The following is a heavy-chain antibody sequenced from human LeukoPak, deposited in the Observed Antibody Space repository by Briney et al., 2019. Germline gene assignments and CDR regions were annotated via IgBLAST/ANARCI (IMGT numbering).Heavy chain of an antibody. V-gene: IGHV3-11*01. Sequence: PGGSLRLSFAVSGFTFSDHYMTWIRQAPGKGLEYISYLSNSGSDIFYADSVKGRFSISRDNAKNSLYLQMNSLRAEDTAMYYCARGHWGLDYWGQGTLVTVSS. J-gene: IGHJ4*02. D-gene: IGHD7-27*01. CDR3: ARGHWGLDY. CDR2: LSNSGSDI. CDR1: GFTFSDHY.